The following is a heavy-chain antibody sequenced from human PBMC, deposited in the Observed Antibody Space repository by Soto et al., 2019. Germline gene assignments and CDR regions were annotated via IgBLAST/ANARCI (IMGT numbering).Heavy chain of an antibody. V-gene: IGHV3-33*01. CDR2: IWYDGSNK. CDR3: AXXQQSGXXPSGGMDV. CDR1: GFTFSSYG. Sequence: QVQLVESGGGVVQPGRSLRLSCAASGFTFSSYGMHWVRQAPGXXLEXVAVIWYDGSNKYYADSVKGRFTISRDNSKNTLYLQMNSLRAEDTAVYYCAXXQQSGXXPSGGMDVWGQGTTVTVSS. J-gene: IGHJ6*02. D-gene: IGHD1-26*01.